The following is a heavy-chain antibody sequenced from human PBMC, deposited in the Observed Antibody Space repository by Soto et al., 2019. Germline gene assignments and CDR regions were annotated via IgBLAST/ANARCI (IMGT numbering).Heavy chain of an antibody. CDR3: ARDQQRSSWYDYYYYYGMDV. D-gene: IGHD6-13*01. J-gene: IGHJ6*02. Sequence: PGGSLRLSCAASGFTFSSYGMHWVRQAPGKGLEWVAVIWYDGSNKYYADSVKGRFTISRDNSKNTLYLQMNSLRAEDTAVYYCARDQQRSSWYDYYYYYGMDVWGQATTVTVSS. CDR1: GFTFSSYG. V-gene: IGHV3-33*01. CDR2: IWYDGSNK.